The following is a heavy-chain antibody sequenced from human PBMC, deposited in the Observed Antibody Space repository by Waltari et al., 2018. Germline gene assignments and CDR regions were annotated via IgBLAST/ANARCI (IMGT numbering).Heavy chain of an antibody. Sequence: QLQESGPGLVKPSGPLSLICAVSGDSMTYCWSWVRQPPGKGLEWIGQVLGSGRNNYNPSFVCRVTLSLHTSTQQFALKMTSATAADTALYYCARDRGRGLYLDTGGQGILVTVSP. CDR1: GDSMTYC. J-gene: IGHJ4*02. CDR2: VLGSGRN. D-gene: IGHD2-15*01. V-gene: IGHV4-4*02. CDR3: ARDRGRGLYLDT.